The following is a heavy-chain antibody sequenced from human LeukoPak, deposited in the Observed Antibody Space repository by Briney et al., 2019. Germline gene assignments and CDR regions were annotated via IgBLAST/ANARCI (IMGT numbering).Heavy chain of an antibody. V-gene: IGHV4-34*01. CDR3: ARKALPGNWFDP. Sequence: SETLSLTCAVYGGSFSGYYWSWIRQPPGKGLEWIGEINHSGSTNYNPSLKSRVTISVDTSKNQFSLKLSPVTAADTAVYYCARKALPGNWFDPWGQGALVTVSS. CDR2: INHSGST. J-gene: IGHJ5*02. CDR1: GGSFSGYY.